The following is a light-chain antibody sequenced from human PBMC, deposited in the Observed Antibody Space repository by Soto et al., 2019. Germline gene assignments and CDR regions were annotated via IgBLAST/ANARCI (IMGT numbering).Light chain of an antibody. CDR1: QSITNW. Sequence: DIQMTQSPATLSASVGDSVTITCRASQSITNWLAWYQLKPGKAPKLLIHEASNLHSGVSSRFTGSGSGTDFTLTITSLQPEDFATYCCQQYKSYWTFGQGTKVDIK. CDR2: EAS. V-gene: IGKV1-5*03. CDR3: QQYKSYWT. J-gene: IGKJ1*01.